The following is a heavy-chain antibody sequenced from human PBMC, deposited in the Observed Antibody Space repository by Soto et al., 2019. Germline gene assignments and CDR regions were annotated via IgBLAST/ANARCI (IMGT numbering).Heavy chain of an antibody. CDR2: IDPRESQT. V-gene: IGHV5-10-1*01. J-gene: IGHJ5*01. CDR1: GYSFTYYS. D-gene: IGHD3-9*01. Sequence: GESLKISCKPSGYSFTYYSITLVRQMSGIGLEGRGRIDPRESQTDYSPSFQGHVHVSADKSSDTAFLQGHRLKARGTASYYCARTGSGCWLDSWGQGTLVTVSS. CDR3: ARTGSGCWLDS.